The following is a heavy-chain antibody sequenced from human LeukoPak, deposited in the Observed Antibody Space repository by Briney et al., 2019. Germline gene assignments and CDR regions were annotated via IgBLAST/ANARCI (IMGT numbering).Heavy chain of an antibody. CDR3: ARGARGYSYG. J-gene: IGHJ4*01. D-gene: IGHD5-18*01. CDR2: IYNSGTT. Sequence: NPSETLSLTCNVSGGFVSSGSYYWSWIRQPPGKGLEWIGYIYNSGTTNYNPSLKSRVTISVDSSKNQFSLKLTSVTAADTAVYYCARGARGYSYGWGQGTLVTVSS. V-gene: IGHV4-61*01. CDR1: GGFVSSGSYY.